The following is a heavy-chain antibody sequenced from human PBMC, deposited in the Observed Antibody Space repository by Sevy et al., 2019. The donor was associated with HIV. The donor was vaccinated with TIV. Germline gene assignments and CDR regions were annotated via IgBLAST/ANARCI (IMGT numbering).Heavy chain of an antibody. Sequence: SETLSLTCTVSGGSISSSSYYWGWIRQPPGKGLEWIGSIYYSGSTYYNPSLKSRVTISVDTSKNQFSLKLSSVTAADTAVYYCARHDIVVVPAATGCFDYWGQEPWSPSPQ. CDR2: IYYSGST. CDR1: GGSISSSSYY. J-gene: IGHJ4*01. V-gene: IGHV4-39*01. D-gene: IGHD2-2*01. CDR3: ARHDIVVVPAATGCFDY.